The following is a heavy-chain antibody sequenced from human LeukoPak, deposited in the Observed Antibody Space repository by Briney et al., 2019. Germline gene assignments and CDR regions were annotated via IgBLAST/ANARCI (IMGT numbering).Heavy chain of an antibody. J-gene: IGHJ6*03. V-gene: IGHV3-15*01. Sequence: GGSLRLSCAASGFTFSNAWMSWVRQAPGKGLEWVGRIKSKTDGGTTDYAAPVKGRFTISRDDSKDTLYLQMNSLKTEDTAVYYCTTDRFGGPYYYYYMDVWGKGTTVTISS. CDR3: TTDRFGGPYYYYYMDV. CDR2: IKSKTDGGTT. D-gene: IGHD3-10*01. CDR1: GFTFSNAW.